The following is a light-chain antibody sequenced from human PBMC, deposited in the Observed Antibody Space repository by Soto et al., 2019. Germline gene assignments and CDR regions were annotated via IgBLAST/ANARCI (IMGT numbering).Light chain of an antibody. Sequence: DIQMTQFPSSLSASVGDRVTITCRASRAINDYVAWYQQKPGKSPNLLIFAASSLESGVPSRFSGSGSGTEFTLTISRLQPEDVATYYCQGYKSPPFTFSPGTKV. CDR1: RAINDY. CDR2: AAS. V-gene: IGKV1-27*01. CDR3: QGYKSPPFT. J-gene: IGKJ3*01.